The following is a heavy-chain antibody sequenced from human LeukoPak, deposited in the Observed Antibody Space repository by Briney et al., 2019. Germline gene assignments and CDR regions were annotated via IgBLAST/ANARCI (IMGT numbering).Heavy chain of an antibody. CDR3: ARPSSSWYPYYGMDV. CDR1: GYTFTGYY. CDR2: INPNSGGT. Sequence: ASVKVSCKASGYTFTGYYMHWVRQAPGQGLEWMGWINPNSGGTNYAQKFQGRVTMTRDTSISTAYMELSRLRSDDTVVYYCARPSSSWYPYYGMDVWGQGTTVTVSS. V-gene: IGHV1-2*02. D-gene: IGHD6-13*01. J-gene: IGHJ6*02.